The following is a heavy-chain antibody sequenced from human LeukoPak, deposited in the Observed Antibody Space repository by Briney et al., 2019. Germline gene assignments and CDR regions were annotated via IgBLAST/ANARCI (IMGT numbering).Heavy chain of an antibody. V-gene: IGHV1-18*01. Sequence: ASVKVSCKASGYTFTSYGISWVRQAPGQGLEWMGWISAYNGNTNYAQKLQGRVTMTTDTSTSTAYMELRSLRSDDTAVYYCERGQMTTVTTMAICWGQGTLVTVSS. J-gene: IGHJ4*02. CDR2: ISAYNGNT. CDR1: GYTFTSYG. D-gene: IGHD4-11*01. CDR3: ERGQMTTVTTMAIC.